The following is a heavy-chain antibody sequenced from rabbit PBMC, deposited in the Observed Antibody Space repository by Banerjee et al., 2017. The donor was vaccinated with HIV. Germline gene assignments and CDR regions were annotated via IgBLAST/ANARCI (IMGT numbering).Heavy chain of an antibody. CDR1: GFDFSSSYN. V-gene: IGHV1S45*01. J-gene: IGHJ4*01. Sequence: QEQLVESGGGLVQPGGSLKLSCKASGFDFSSSYNICWVRQAPGKGLEWIACIYAGSSPGTYYASWAKGRFTISKTSSTTVTLQMTSLTAADTATYFCARRGAGYGGYGYVFDLWGPGTLVTVS. D-gene: IGHD6-1*01. CDR2: IYAGSSPGT. CDR3: ARRGAGYGGYGYVFDL.